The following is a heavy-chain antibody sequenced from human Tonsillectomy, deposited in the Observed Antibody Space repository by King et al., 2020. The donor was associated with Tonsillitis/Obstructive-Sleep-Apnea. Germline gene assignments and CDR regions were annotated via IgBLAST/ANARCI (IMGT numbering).Heavy chain of an antibody. J-gene: IGHJ5*02. Sequence: VPLQESGPGLVKPSGTLSLTCAVSGGSISSGNWWRWVRQPPGKGLEWIGEIYHSGSTNYNPSLKSRVTISIDKSKNQFSLKLNSVTAADTAVYYCARGMTTSDSNWFDPWGQGTLVTVSS. V-gene: IGHV4-4*02. CDR2: IYHSGST. CDR1: GGSISSGNW. D-gene: IGHD1-1*01. CDR3: ARGMTTSDSNWFDP.